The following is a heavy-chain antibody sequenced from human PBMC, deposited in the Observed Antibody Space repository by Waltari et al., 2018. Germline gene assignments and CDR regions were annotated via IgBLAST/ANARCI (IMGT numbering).Heavy chain of an antibody. CDR2: IYTSGST. CDR1: GGSISSGSYY. D-gene: IGHD6-19*01. Sequence: QVQLQESGPGLVKPSETLSLTCSVSGGSISSGSYYWTWIRQPAGKGLEWIGRIYTSGSTNYNPSLRSRLTISVDTSNNQFSLKLSSVTAADTAVYYCGTSRGGQWLVDWGQGTLVTVSS. CDR3: GTSRGGQWLVD. J-gene: IGHJ4*02. V-gene: IGHV4-61*02.